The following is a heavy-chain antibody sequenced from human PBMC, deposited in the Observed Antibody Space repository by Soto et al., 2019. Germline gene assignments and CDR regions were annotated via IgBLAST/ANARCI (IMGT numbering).Heavy chain of an antibody. CDR3: ARAGYGGSYLDY. J-gene: IGHJ4*02. CDR2: ISYDGSNK. V-gene: IGHV3-30-3*01. Sequence: QVQLVESGGGVVQPGMSLRLSCAASGFTFSSYAMHWVRQAPGKGLEWVAVISYDGSNKYYADSVKGRFTISRDNSKNPLYLPMNSLRAEDTAVYYCARAGYGGSYLDYWGQGTLVTVSS. CDR1: GFTFSSYA. D-gene: IGHD1-26*01.